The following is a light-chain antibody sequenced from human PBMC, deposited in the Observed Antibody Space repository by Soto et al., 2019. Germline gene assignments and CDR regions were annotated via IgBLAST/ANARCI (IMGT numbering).Light chain of an antibody. V-gene: IGLV2-14*01. Sequence: QSALTQPASVSGSPGQSITISCTGTSSDVGGYNYVSWYQQHPGTAPKLMLYDVSNRPSGVSNRFSGSKSGNTASLTISGLQAEDEADYYCSSYTSSSTPFVFGTGTKLTVL. CDR1: SSDVGGYNY. J-gene: IGLJ1*01. CDR3: SSYTSSSTPFV. CDR2: DVS.